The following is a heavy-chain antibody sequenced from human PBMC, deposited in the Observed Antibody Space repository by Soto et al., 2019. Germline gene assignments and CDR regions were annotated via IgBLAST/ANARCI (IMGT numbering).Heavy chain of an antibody. CDR1: SGSISSRNW. CDR2: ISHSGST. CDR3: ARKNWNVSLGAFDI. V-gene: IGHV4-4*02. D-gene: IGHD1-1*01. J-gene: IGHJ3*02. Sequence: QVQLQESGPGLVKPSGTLSLTCAVSSGSISSRNWWSWVRQPPGKGLEWIGEISHSGSTNYNPSLKSRVTIAVDKSKNQFSLKLSSVTAADTAVYYCARKNWNVSLGAFDIWGQGTMVTVSS.